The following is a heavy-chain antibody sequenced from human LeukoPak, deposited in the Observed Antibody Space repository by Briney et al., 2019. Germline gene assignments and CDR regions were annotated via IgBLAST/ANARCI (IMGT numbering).Heavy chain of an antibody. CDR3: ARAAISPIDY. CDR1: GYSISSGYY. CDR2: IYHSGST. V-gene: IGHV4-38-2*02. Sequence: SETLSLTCTVSGYSISSGYYWGWIRQPPGKGLEWIGSIYHSGSTYYNPSLKSRVTISVDTSKNQFSLKLSSVTAADTAVYYCARAAISPIDYWGQGTLVTVSS. D-gene: IGHD6-25*01. J-gene: IGHJ4*02.